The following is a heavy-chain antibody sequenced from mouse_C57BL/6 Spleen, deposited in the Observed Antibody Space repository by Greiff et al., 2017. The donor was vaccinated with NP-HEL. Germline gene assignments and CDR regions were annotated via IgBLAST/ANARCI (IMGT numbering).Heavy chain of an antibody. CDR2: INPSSGYT. Sequence: LQESGAELARPGASVKMSCKASGYTFTSYTMHWVKQRPGQGLEWIGYINPSSGYTKYNQKFKDKATLTADKSSSTAYMQLSSLTSEDSAVYYCARSFITTVVAHFDYWGQGTTLTVSS. J-gene: IGHJ2*01. CDR1: GYTFTSYT. V-gene: IGHV1-4*01. D-gene: IGHD1-1*01. CDR3: ARSFITTVVAHFDY.